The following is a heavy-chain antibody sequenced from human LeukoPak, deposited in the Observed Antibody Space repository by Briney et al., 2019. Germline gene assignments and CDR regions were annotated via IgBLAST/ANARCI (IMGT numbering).Heavy chain of an antibody. CDR1: GGSVSSGSYY. CDR3: ARDSWFGELLYY. Sequence: SETLPLTCTVSGGSVSSGSYYWSWIRQPPGKGLEWIGYIYYSGSTNYNPSLKSRVTISVDTSKNQFSLKLSSVTAADTAVYYCARDSWFGELLYYWGQGTLVTVSS. D-gene: IGHD3-10*01. J-gene: IGHJ4*02. V-gene: IGHV4-61*01. CDR2: IYYSGST.